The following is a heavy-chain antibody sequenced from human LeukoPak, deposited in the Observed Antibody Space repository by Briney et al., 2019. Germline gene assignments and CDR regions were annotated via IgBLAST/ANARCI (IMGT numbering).Heavy chain of an antibody. CDR2: IWYDGSNK. CDR3: ARDRGWPAVHFDL. D-gene: IGHD2-15*01. CDR1: GFTFRNYG. J-gene: IGHJ4*02. Sequence: PGRSLRLSCAASGFTFRNYGMHWVRQAPGKGLEWVAVIWYDGSNKYYVDSVKGRFTVSRDNSKNMLYLQMNSLGAEDTALYYCARDRGWPAVHFDLWGQGTLVTVSS. V-gene: IGHV3-33*01.